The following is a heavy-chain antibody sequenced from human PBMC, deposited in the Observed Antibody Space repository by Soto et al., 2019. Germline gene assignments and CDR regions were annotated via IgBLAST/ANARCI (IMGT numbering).Heavy chain of an antibody. CDR3: AKAGGVIDDATVYHQIDC. V-gene: IGHV3-23*01. CDR2: IDKRDESA. Sequence: EVQLLDSGGGLVQPGGSLRLSCAASEFTFSSYAMSWVRQAPGKGLEWVSGIDKRDESAFYADSVKGRFTISRDNSKNTLYLQMNRLRVEDTVVYYCAKAGGVIDDATVYHQIDCWGQGSLVAVAS. CDR1: EFTFSSYA. J-gene: IGHJ4*02. D-gene: IGHD2-8*02.